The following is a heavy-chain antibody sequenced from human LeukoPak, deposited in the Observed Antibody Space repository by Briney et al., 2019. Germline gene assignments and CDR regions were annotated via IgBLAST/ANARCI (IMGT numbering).Heavy chain of an antibody. CDR2: ISGSGGST. CDR3: ATFWGSGSYYYYYMDV. D-gene: IGHD3-10*01. V-gene: IGHV3-23*01. CDR1: GFTFSSYA. J-gene: IGHJ6*03. Sequence: GGSLRLSCAASGFTFSSYAMSWVRQAPGKGLEWGSAISGSGGSTYYADSVKGRFTISRDNSKNTLYLQMNSLRAEDTAVYYCATFWGSGSYYYYYMDVWGKGTTVTVSS.